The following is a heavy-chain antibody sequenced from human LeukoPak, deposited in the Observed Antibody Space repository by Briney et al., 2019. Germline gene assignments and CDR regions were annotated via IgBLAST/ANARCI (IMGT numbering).Heavy chain of an antibody. CDR1: GFTFSSYS. CDR2: ISSSSSYI. J-gene: IGHJ4*02. Sequence: PGGSLRLSCVASGFTFSSYSMNWVRQAPGKGLEWVSSISSSSSYIYYADSVRGRFTISRDNAKNSLYLQMNSLRAEDTAVYYCARGGQPAYYFDYWGQGTLVTVSS. D-gene: IGHD2-2*01. V-gene: IGHV3-21*01. CDR3: ARGGQPAYYFDY.